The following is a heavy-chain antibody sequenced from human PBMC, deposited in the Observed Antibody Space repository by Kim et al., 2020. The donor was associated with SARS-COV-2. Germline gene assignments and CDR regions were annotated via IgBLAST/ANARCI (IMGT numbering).Heavy chain of an antibody. V-gene: IGHV3-7*01. Sequence: YVDSVKGRFTISRDNAKNSLYLQMNSLRAEDTAVYYCARDHREQLAYFDYWGQGTLVTVSS. D-gene: IGHD6-13*01. CDR3: ARDHREQLAYFDY. J-gene: IGHJ4*02.